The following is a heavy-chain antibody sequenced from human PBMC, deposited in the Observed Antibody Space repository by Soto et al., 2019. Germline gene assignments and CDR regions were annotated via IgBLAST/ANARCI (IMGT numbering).Heavy chain of an antibody. CDR1: GFTFSSYG. Sequence: PGGSLRLSCAASGFTFSSYGMHWVRQAPGKGLEWVAVIWYDGSNKYYADSVKGRFTISRDNSKNTLYLQMNSLRAEDTAVYYCARDGTAQYSYGNYWGQGTLVTVSS. CDR3: ARDGTAQYSYGNY. D-gene: IGHD5-18*01. V-gene: IGHV3-33*01. J-gene: IGHJ4*02. CDR2: IWYDGSNK.